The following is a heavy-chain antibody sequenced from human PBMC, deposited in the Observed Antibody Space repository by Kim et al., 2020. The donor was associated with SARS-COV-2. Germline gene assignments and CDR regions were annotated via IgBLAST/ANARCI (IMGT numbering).Heavy chain of an antibody. V-gene: IGHV1-2*02. J-gene: IGHJ6*02. Sequence: ASVKVSCKASGYTFTGYYMHWVRQAPGQGLEWMGWINPNSGGTNYAQKFQGRVTMTRDTSISTAYMELSRLRSDDTAVYYCARGDRAPYYYYGMDVWGQGTTVTVSS. D-gene: IGHD1-26*01. CDR3: ARGDRAPYYYYGMDV. CDR2: INPNSGGT. CDR1: GYTFTGYY.